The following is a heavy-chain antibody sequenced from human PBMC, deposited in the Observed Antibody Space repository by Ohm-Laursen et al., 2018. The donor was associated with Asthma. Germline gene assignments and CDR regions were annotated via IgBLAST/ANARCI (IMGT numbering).Heavy chain of an antibody. D-gene: IGHD3-16*02. CDR1: GGSFSGYY. J-gene: IGHJ4*02. V-gene: IGHV4-34*01. CDR2: INHSGST. CDR3: ARVRYDYIWGSYRYCFDY. Sequence: GTLSLTCSVYGGSFSGYYWSWIRQPPGKGLEWIGEINHSGSTNYNPSLKSRVTISVDTSKNQFSLKLSSVTAADTAVYYCARVRYDYIWGSYRYCFDYWGQGTLVTVSS.